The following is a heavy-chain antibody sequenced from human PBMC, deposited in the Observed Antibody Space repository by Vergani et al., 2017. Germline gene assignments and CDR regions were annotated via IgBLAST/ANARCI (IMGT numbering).Heavy chain of an antibody. CDR3: AGDTHSWQRADR. CDR1: FDSIRNLY. CDR2: IHYSENT. J-gene: IGHJ5*02. V-gene: IGHV4-59*11. Sequence: QVQLQESGPGLVKSSETLSPICSVSFDSIRNLYCNWIRQPPGKGLEWIGSIHYSENTNYNPSLKSRVSISVDTSKSQFSLRLTSVTAADSAIYYGAGDTHSWQRADRWGQGLLVSVSS. D-gene: IGHD6-13*01.